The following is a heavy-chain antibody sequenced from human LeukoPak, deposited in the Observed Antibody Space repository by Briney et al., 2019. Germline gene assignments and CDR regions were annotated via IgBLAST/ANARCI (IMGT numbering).Heavy chain of an antibody. V-gene: IGHV3-30-3*01. CDR3: ARDRAPLLWFGEYDY. CDR1: GFTFSSYA. CDR2: ISYDGSNK. Sequence: GRSLRLSCAAAGFTFSSYAMHWVRQAPGKGLEGGAVISYDGSNKYYADSVKGRFTISRDNSKNTLYLQMNSLRAEDTAVYYCARDRAPLLWFGEYDYWGQGTLVTVSS. J-gene: IGHJ4*02. D-gene: IGHD3-10*01.